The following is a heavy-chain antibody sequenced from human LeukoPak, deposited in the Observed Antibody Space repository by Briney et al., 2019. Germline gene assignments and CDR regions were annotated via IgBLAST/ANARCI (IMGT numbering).Heavy chain of an antibody. D-gene: IGHD6-13*01. J-gene: IGHJ4*02. CDR1: GGSISSYY. CDR3: ARGGPYSSSWYQDY. CDR2: IYYSGST. Sequence: SEPLSLTCTVSGGSISSYYWSWLRQPPGKGLEWVGYIYYSGSTNYNPPLKSRVTISVDTSKNQFSLKLSSVTAADTAVYYCARGGPYSSSWYQDYWGQGTLVTVSS. V-gene: IGHV4-59*01.